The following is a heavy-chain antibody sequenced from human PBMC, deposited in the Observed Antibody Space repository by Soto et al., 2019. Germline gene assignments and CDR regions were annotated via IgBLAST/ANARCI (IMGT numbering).Heavy chain of an antibody. CDR1: GGSVSNGMYY. V-gene: IGHV4-61*01. CDR3: ARYCNNSDCHYLYYLDY. CDR2: VYFTGTT. Sequence: PSETLSLTCTVSGGSVSNGMYYWSWIRQPPGKGLEWIGNVYFTGTTIYNPSLKSRVTMSVDTYKDQFFLKLTSVPAADTAVYYCARYCNNSDCHYLYYLDYWGLGTLVTVST. D-gene: IGHD2-8*01. J-gene: IGHJ4*01.